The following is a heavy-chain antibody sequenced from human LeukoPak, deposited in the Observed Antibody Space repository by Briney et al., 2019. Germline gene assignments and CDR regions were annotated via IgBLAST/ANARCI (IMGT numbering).Heavy chain of an antibody. CDR2: ISSSSSTI. J-gene: IGHJ6*02. D-gene: IGHD6-19*01. CDR1: GFTFSSYS. Sequence: PGGSLRLSCAASGFTFSSYSMNWVRQAPGKGLEWVSYISSSSSTIYYADSVKGRFTISRDNAKNSLCLQMNSLRAEDTAVYYCARGNRWLAFYYYGMDVWGQGTTVTVSS. CDR3: ARGNRWLAFYYYGMDV. V-gene: IGHV3-48*01.